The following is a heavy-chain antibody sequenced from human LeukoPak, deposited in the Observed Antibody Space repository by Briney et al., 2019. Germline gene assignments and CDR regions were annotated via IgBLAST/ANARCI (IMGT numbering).Heavy chain of an antibody. V-gene: IGHV3-74*01. CDR3: ARGASGYSYG. CDR2: INSDGSTT. CDR1: GFTFTTYW. Sequence: PGGSLRLSCAASGFTFTTYWMHWVRQAPGKGLVWVSRINSDGSTTSYADSVKGRFTISRDNAKNTLYLQMNSLRAEDTAVYYCARGASGYSYGWGQGTLVTVSS. J-gene: IGHJ4*02. D-gene: IGHD5-18*01.